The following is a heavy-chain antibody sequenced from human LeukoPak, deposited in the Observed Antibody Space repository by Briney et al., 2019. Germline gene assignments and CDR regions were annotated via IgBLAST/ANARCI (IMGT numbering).Heavy chain of an antibody. CDR1: GFTFGDYA. Sequence: GGSLRLSSTASGFTFGDYAMSWVRQAPGKGLEWVGFIRSKAYGGTTEYAASVKGRFTISRDDSKSIAYLQMNSLKTEDTAAYYCTRFTVVTPTDYWGQGTLVTVSS. CDR2: IRSKAYGGTT. J-gene: IGHJ4*02. D-gene: IGHD4-23*01. CDR3: TRFTVVTPTDY. V-gene: IGHV3-49*04.